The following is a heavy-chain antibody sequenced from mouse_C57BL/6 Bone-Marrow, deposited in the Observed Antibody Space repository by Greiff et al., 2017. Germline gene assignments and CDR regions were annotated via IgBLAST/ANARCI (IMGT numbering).Heavy chain of an antibody. CDR2: IYPGSGST. D-gene: IGHD2-5*01. V-gene: IGHV1-55*01. Sequence: QVQLQQPGAELVKPGASVKMSCKASGYTFTSYWITWVKQRPGQGLEWIGDIYPGSGSTNYNEKFKSKATLTVDTTSSTAYMQLSSLTSEDSAVYYCARPYYSNYWYFDVWGTGNTVTVSA. CDR3: ARPYYSNYWYFDV. J-gene: IGHJ1*03. CDR1: GYTFTSYW.